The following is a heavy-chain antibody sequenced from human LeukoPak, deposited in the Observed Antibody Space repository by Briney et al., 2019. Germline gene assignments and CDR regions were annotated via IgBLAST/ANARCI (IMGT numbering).Heavy chain of an antibody. CDR2: IYPRDSDT. J-gene: IGHJ4*02. D-gene: IGHD3-10*01. CDR3: ARHSDVIGAI. Sequence: GKSLKISCKASGYTFTHQWIGWVRQMSGSGLEWMGIIYPRDSDTIYSPSFQGHVTISADTSINTAYLEWSSLEASDTAIYYCARHSDVIGAIWGQGTLVTVSS. CDR1: GYTFTHQW. V-gene: IGHV5-51*01.